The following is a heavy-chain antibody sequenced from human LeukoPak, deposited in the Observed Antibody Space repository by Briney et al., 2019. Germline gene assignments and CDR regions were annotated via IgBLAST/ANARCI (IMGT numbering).Heavy chain of an antibody. V-gene: IGHV4-38-2*02. CDR3: ARTYYYGVGTFLRVFDY. CDR1: GYSISSDYY. J-gene: IGHJ4*02. D-gene: IGHD4-17*01. Sequence: SETLSLTCTVSGYSISSDYYWGWIRQPPGKGLEWIGSLYHSGSAYYNPSLKSRVTISVDTSKNQFSLRLSSVTAADTAIYYCARTYYYGVGTFLRVFDYWGQGTLVTVSS. CDR2: LYHSGSA.